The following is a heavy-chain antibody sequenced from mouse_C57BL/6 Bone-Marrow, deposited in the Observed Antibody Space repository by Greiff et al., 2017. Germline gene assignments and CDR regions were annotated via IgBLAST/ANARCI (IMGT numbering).Heavy chain of an antibody. D-gene: IGHD2-4*01. CDR2: IHPNSGST. CDR3: ARDYYYAMDY. Sequence: VQLQQPGAELVTPGASVKLSCKASGYTFTSYWMHWVKQRPGQGLEWIGMIHPNSGSTNYNEKFKSKATLTVDKSSSTAYMQLSSLTSEDSAVYYCARDYYYAMDYWGQGTSVTVSS. J-gene: IGHJ4*01. V-gene: IGHV1-64*01. CDR1: GYTFTSYW.